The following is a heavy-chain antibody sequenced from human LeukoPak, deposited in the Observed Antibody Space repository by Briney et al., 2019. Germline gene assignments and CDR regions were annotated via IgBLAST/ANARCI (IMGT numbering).Heavy chain of an antibody. CDR3: ARVGYSSGWYGASHYYYYGMDV. Sequence: PGGSLRLSCAASGFTFNTYDMSWVRQPPGKGLEWIGSIYYSGSTYYNPSLKSRVTISVDTSKNQFSLKLSSVTAADTAVYYCARVGYSSGWYGASHYYYYGMDVWGQGTTVTVSS. V-gene: IGHV4-39*01. CDR2: IYYSGST. J-gene: IGHJ6*02. CDR1: GFTFNTYD. D-gene: IGHD6-19*01.